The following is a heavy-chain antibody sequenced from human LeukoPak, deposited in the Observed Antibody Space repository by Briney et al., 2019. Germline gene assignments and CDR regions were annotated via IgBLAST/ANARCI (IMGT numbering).Heavy chain of an antibody. D-gene: IGHD5-12*01. CDR1: GYTFTSYG. CDR3: ARGPSYPTTDDAFDI. V-gene: IGHV1-18*01. Sequence: ASVKVSCKASGYTFTSYGISWVRQAPGQGLEWMGWISAYNGNTNYAQKFQGRVTMTRDTSTSTVYMELSSLRSEDTAVYYCARGPSYPTTDDAFDIWGQGTMVTVSS. J-gene: IGHJ3*02. CDR2: ISAYNGNT.